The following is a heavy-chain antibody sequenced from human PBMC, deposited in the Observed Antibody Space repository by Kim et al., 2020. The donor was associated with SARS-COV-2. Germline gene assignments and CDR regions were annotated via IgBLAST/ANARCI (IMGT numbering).Heavy chain of an antibody. J-gene: IGHJ4*02. Sequence: ASVKVSCKASGYTFSSFVMHWVRQAPGQRLEWMGWINAGIGNTKYSQKFQGRVTITRDTSASTAYLELSGLRSEDTAVYYCAREGVLDCSGGSCYSGYFDYWGQGTLVTVSS. V-gene: IGHV1-3*01. CDR1: GYTFSSFV. CDR2: INAGIGNT. D-gene: IGHD2-15*01. CDR3: AREGVLDCSGGSCYSGYFDY.